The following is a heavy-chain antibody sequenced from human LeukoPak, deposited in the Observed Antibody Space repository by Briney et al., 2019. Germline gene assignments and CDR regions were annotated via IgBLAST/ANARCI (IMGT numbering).Heavy chain of an antibody. Sequence: SVKVSCKASGGTFSSYAISWVRQAPGQGLEWMGGIIPIFGTANYAQKFQGRVTITADESTSTTYMELSSLRSEDTAVYYCARERRLPTVTTPYYFDYWGQGTLVTVSS. V-gene: IGHV1-69*01. D-gene: IGHD4-17*01. CDR2: IIPIFGTA. CDR1: GGTFSSYA. J-gene: IGHJ4*02. CDR3: ARERRLPTVTTPYYFDY.